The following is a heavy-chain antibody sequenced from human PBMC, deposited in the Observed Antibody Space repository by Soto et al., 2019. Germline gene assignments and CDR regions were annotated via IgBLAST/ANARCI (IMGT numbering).Heavy chain of an antibody. V-gene: IGHV1-2*02. J-gene: IGHJ5*02. CDR2: INPKNGDT. D-gene: IGHD3-16*01. CDR1: GYFFNDYH. CDR3: ARQAGGSHTAAVWLDP. Sequence: ASVKVSCKTSGYFFNDYHMHWVRKAPGQGLEWMGWINPKNGDTNYAQKFQDRVTMTRDTSISTVYIELSRLTSDDTAVYYCARQAGGSHTAAVWLDPWGQGTPVTVSS.